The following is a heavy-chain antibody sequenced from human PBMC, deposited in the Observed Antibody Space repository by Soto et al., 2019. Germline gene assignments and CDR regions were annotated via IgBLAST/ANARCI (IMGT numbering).Heavy chain of an antibody. D-gene: IGHD2-15*01. V-gene: IGHV4-38-2*01. CDR2: TYHGGNT. Sequence: KTSETLSLTCAVSGFLISSGNYWGWIRKPPGKGLEWIGSTYHGGNTYYKPSLRGRVTISVDVSKNQFSLKLSSATAADTAVYYCARARWYDAFNVWGQGTVVTVSS. CDR1: GFLISSGNY. J-gene: IGHJ3*01. CDR3: ARARWYDAFNV.